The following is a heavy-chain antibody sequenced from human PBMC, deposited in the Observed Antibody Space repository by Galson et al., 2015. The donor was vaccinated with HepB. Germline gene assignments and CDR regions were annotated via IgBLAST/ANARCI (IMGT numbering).Heavy chain of an antibody. D-gene: IGHD2-2*01. J-gene: IGHJ6*02. CDR2: INAGNGNT. CDR3: ARGEYQHNYYYYYYGMDV. V-gene: IGHV1-3*01. CDR1: GYTFTSYA. Sequence: SCKASGYTFTSYAMHWVRQAPGQRLEWMGWINAGNGNTKYSQKFQGRVTITRDTSASTAYMELSSLRSEDTAVYYCARGEYQHNYYYYYYGMDVWGQGTTVTVSS.